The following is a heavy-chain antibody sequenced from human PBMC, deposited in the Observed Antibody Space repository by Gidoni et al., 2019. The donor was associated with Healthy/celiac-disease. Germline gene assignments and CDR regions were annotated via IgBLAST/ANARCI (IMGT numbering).Heavy chain of an antibody. CDR2: INHSGST. CDR1: GGSFSGSY. CDR3: AGGVVRGVIISSYYYYGMDV. J-gene: IGHJ6*02. D-gene: IGHD3-10*01. V-gene: IGHV4-34*01. Sequence: QVQLQQWGAGLLKPSETLSLTCAVYGGSFSGSYWRWIRQPPGKGLEWIGEINHSGSTNYNPSLKSRVTISVDTSKNQFSLKLSSVTAADTAVYYCAGGVVRGVIISSYYYYGMDVWGQGTTVTVSS.